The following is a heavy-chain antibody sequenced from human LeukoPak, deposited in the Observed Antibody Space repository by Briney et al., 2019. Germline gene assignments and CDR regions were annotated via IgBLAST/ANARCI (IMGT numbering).Heavy chain of an antibody. D-gene: IGHD6-13*01. V-gene: IGHV4-59*08. Sequence: SETLSLTCTVSGGSISSYYWSRIRQPPGKGLEWIGYIYYSGSTNYNPSLKSRVTISVDTSKNQFSLKLSSVTAADTAVYYCARHHIAAAGRPAEYFQHWGQGTLVTVSS. CDR1: GGSISSYY. CDR2: IYYSGST. CDR3: ARHHIAAAGRPAEYFQH. J-gene: IGHJ1*01.